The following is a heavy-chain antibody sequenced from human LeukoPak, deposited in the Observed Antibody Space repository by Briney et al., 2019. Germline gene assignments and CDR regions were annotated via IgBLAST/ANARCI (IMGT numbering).Heavy chain of an antibody. V-gene: IGHV4-59*01. CDR2: IYYSGST. D-gene: IGHD5-18*01. CDR1: GGSISSYY. Sequence: PSETLSLTCTVYGGSISSYYWSWIRQPPGKGLEWIGYIYYSGSTNYNPSLKSRVTISVDTSKHPFSLKLSSVTAADTAVYYCAREDTGDAFDIWGQGTMVTVSS. J-gene: IGHJ3*02. CDR3: AREDTGDAFDI.